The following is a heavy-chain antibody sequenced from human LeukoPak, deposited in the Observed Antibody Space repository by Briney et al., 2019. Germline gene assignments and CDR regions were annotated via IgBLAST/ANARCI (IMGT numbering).Heavy chain of an antibody. J-gene: IGHJ6*02. CDR2: ISGGGGST. CDR3: AKEVKDGGDFAEYYYYYGMDV. V-gene: IGHV3-23*01. Sequence: PGGSLRLSCAASGFTFSSYVMSWVRQAPGKGLEWVSSISGGGGSTYYADSVKGRFTISRDNSKNTLYLQMNSLRAEDTAVYYCAKEVKDGGDFAEYYYYYGMDVWGQGTTVTVSS. CDR1: GFTFSSYV. D-gene: IGHD2-21*02.